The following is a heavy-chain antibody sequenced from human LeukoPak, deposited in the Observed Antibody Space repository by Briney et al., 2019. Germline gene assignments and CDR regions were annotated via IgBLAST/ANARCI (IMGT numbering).Heavy chain of an antibody. D-gene: IGHD3-22*01. Sequence: GGSLRLSCAASGFTFSSYNMNWVRQAPGKGLEWVSYISSGSSTIYYADSVKGRFIISRDNAKNSLYLQMNSLRAEDTAVYYCARSMYDSSRYPADYWGQGTLVTVSS. V-gene: IGHV3-48*04. J-gene: IGHJ4*02. CDR2: ISSGSSTI. CDR3: ARSMYDSSRYPADY. CDR1: GFTFSSYN.